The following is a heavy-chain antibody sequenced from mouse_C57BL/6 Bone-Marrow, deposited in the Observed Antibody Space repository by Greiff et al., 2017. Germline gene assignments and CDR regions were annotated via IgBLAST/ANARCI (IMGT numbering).Heavy chain of an antibody. CDR3: AGRLPRGRFAY. CDR2: INPSNGGT. CDR1: GYTFTSYW. J-gene: IGHJ3*01. Sequence: QVQLQQPGTELVKPGASVKLSCKASGYTFTSYWMHWVKQRPGQGLAWIGNINPSNGGTNYNEKFKSKATLPADKSSSTAYMQLSSLTSEDSAVXYCAGRLPRGRFAYWGQGTLVTVSA. V-gene: IGHV1-53*01.